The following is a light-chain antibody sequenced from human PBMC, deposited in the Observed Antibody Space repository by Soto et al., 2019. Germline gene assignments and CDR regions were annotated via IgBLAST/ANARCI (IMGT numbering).Light chain of an antibody. J-gene: IGLJ3*02. CDR3: AAWDDSLNGLWV. V-gene: IGLV1-44*01. Sequence: QPVLTQPPSASGTPGQRVTISCSGSSSNMGSNTVNWYQQLPGTAPKLLIYSNNQRPSGVPDRFSGSKSGTSASLAISGLQSEDEADYYCAAWDDSLNGLWVFGGGTKLTVL. CDR2: SNN. CDR1: SSNMGSNT.